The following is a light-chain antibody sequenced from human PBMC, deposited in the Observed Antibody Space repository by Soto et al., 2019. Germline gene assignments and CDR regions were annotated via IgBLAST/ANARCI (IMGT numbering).Light chain of an antibody. CDR1: QSVSSN. Sequence: EIVMTQSPATLSVSPGERATLSCRASQSVSSNLAWYQQKPGQAPRLLIYGASTRATGIPARFRGSGSGTEFTPTISSLQSEDFAVYYCQHYNNGPPWTFGQGTKVEIK. CDR3: QHYNNGPPWT. J-gene: IGKJ1*01. V-gene: IGKV3-15*01. CDR2: GAS.